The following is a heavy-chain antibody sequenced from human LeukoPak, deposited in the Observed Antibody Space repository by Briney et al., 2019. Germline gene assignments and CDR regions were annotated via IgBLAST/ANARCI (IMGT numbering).Heavy chain of an antibody. CDR2: IKPKTDGETT. CDR1: GFTFSNYW. J-gene: IGHJ4*02. Sequence: SGGSLRLSCVASGFTFSNYWMQWVRQAPGKGLEWVGRIKPKTDGETTEYAAPVKDRFSISRDDSKSRMYIQMNSLKTEDTAVYYCITPLPYSAQGGQGTLVTVSS. CDR3: ITPLPYSAQ. V-gene: IGHV3-15*07. D-gene: IGHD2-21*01.